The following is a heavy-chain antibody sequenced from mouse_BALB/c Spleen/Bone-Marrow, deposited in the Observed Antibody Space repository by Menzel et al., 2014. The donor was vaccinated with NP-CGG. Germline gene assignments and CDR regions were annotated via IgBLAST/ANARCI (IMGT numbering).Heavy chain of an antibody. CDR1: GYTFTSYS. J-gene: IGHJ3*01. Sequence: QVQLKDSGAELVKPGASVKMSCKASGYTFTSYSMHWVKQTPGQGLEWIGTFYPGNGDTSYNQKFKGKATLTADTFSSTAYMQLSSLTSEDSAVYYCARGWLITYWGQGTLVTVSA. D-gene: IGHD1-1*02. CDR2: FYPGNGDT. CDR3: ARGWLITY. V-gene: IGHV1-12*01.